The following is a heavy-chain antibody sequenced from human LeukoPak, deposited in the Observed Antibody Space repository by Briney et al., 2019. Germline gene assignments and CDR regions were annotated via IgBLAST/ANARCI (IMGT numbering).Heavy chain of an antibody. J-gene: IGHJ6*02. Sequence: ASVKVSCKASGGTFSSYAISWVRQAPGQGLEWMGGIIPIFGTANYAQKFQGRVTITADESTSTAYMELSSLRSEDTAVHYCARSSDYYYYGMDVWGQGTTVTVSS. D-gene: IGHD3-3*01. V-gene: IGHV1-69*13. CDR1: GGTFSSYA. CDR2: IIPIFGTA. CDR3: ARSSDYYYYGMDV.